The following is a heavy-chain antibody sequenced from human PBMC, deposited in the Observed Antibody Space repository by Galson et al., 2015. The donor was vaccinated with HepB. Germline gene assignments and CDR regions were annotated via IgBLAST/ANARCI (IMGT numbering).Heavy chain of an antibody. CDR3: VRGIAGRRYGMDV. D-gene: IGHD6-13*01. CDR1: GDSVSSNSAA. CDR2: TYYRAKWYS. V-gene: IGHV6-1*01. J-gene: IGHJ6*02. Sequence: CAISGDSVSSNSAAWNWIRQSPSRGLEWLGRTYYRAKWYSDYAVSVKSRVTFNPDTSKNQFSLQLNSATPEDTAVYYCVRGIAGRRYGMDVWGQGTTVTVSS.